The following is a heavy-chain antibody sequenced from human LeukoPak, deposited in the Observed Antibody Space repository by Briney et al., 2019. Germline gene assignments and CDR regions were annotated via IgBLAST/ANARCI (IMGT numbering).Heavy chain of an antibody. D-gene: IGHD1-14*01. V-gene: IGHV4-31*03. CDR1: GGSIISGANY. J-gene: IGHJ1*01. Sequence: YPSQTLSLTCTVSGGSIISGANYWSWIRQRPGRGLEWIGYIYSSGHTYHNPSLRSRVFLSVDTPKRQLSLKLTSVTAADTAVYYCARAPSVDWYKFQLWGQGTLVTVSS. CDR2: IYSSGHT. CDR3: ARAPSVDWYKFQL.